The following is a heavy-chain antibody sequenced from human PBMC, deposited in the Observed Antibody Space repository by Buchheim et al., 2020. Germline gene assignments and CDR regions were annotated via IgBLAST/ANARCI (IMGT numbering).Heavy chain of an antibody. Sequence: EVQLVESGGDLVQPGGSLRLSCEVSGFTFSTHEMHWVRQAPGRGLEWISYISTSSSAKYYADSVKGRFTISRDNAKNSLYLQMRSVRAEDAAVYYWGTLSVYVYRGDPVDYWGQGT. CDR1: GFTFSTHE. CDR3: GTLSVYVYRGDPVDY. CDR2: ISTSSSAK. D-gene: IGHD2-21*01. V-gene: IGHV3-48*03. J-gene: IGHJ4*02.